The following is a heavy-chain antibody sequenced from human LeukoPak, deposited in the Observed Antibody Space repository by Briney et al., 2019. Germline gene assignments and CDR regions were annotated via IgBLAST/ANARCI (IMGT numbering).Heavy chain of an antibody. CDR3: ATSITMFDY. J-gene: IGHJ4*02. V-gene: IGHV3-7*01. D-gene: IGHD3-10*01. CDR2: IKEDGTVK. Sequence: PGGSLRLSCVASGFTFSTYTMHWVRQAPGKGLEWVANIKEDGTVKYYVESVKGRFTISRDNAKNSLYLQMNSLRAEDTAVYYCATSITMFDYWGQGTLVTVSS. CDR1: GFTFSTYT.